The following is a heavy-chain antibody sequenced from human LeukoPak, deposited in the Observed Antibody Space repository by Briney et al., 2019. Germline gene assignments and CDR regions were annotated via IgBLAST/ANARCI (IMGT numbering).Heavy chain of an antibody. CDR2: ISGSGGST. J-gene: IGHJ6*03. CDR1: GCTFSSYA. V-gene: IGHV3-23*01. Sequence: PGGSLRLSCAAYGCTFSSYAMSWVRQAPGKGLEWVSAISGSGGSTYYADSVKGRFTISRDNSKNTLYLQMNSLRAEDTAVYYCARVRGWSYYYYMDVRGKGTTVTVSS. CDR3: ARVRGWSYYYYMDV. D-gene: IGHD6-19*01.